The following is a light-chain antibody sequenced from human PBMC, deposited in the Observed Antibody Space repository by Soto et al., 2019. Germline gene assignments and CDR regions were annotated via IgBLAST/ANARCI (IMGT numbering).Light chain of an antibody. V-gene: IGLV1-44*01. CDR2: SNN. Sequence: QSVLTQPPSASGTPGQRVTISCSGSSSNIGSNTVNWYQQLPGTAPKLLIYSNNQRPSGVPDRFSGSKSGTSASLAISGLPSEEEADYYCAAWDDSLNGWVFGGGTKLTVL. CDR3: AAWDDSLNGWV. CDR1: SSNIGSNT. J-gene: IGLJ3*02.